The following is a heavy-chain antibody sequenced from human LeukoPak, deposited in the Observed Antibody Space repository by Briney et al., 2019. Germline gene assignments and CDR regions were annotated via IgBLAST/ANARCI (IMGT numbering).Heavy chain of an antibody. CDR2: FDPEDGET. Sequence: ASVKVSCKVSGYTLTELSMHWVRQAPGKGLEWMGGFDPEDGETIYAQKFQGRVTMTEDTSTDTAYMELSSLRSEDTAVYYCATNVDTAMDPYFDYWGQGTLVTVSS. J-gene: IGHJ4*02. V-gene: IGHV1-24*01. CDR3: ATNVDTAMDPYFDY. D-gene: IGHD5-18*01. CDR1: GYTLTELS.